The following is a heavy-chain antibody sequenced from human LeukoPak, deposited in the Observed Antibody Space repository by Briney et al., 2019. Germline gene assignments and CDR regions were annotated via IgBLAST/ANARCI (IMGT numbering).Heavy chain of an antibody. V-gene: IGHV3-30*03. D-gene: IGHD3-3*01. Sequence: GGSLRLSCAASGFIFSNYAMTWVRQAPGKGLEWVAVISYDGSNKYYADSVKGRFTISRDNSKNTLYLQMSSLRAEDTAVYYCARYYTLTEYHGMDVWGQGTTVTVSS. J-gene: IGHJ6*02. CDR3: ARYYTLTEYHGMDV. CDR1: GFIFSNYA. CDR2: ISYDGSNK.